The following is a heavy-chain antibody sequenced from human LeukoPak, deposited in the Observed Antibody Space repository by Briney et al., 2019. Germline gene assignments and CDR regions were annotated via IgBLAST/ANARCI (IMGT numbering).Heavy chain of an antibody. J-gene: IGHJ6*03. Sequence: SETLSLTCTVSGGSISSSIHYWAWIRQPPGKGLEWIGYIYYSGSTNYNPSLKSRVTISVDTSKNQFSLKLSSVTAADTAVYYCARETSQKGAHYMDVWGKGTTVTISS. CDR1: GGSISSSIHY. CDR3: ARETSQKGAHYMDV. D-gene: IGHD3-16*01. V-gene: IGHV4-61*01. CDR2: IYYSGST.